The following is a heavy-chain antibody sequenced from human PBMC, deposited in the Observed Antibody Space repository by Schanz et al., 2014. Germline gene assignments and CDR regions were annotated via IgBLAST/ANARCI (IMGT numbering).Heavy chain of an antibody. V-gene: IGHV3-30*03. CDR3: VSQTGSPNY. D-gene: IGHD6-13*01. CDR1: GFSFSTYW. CDR2: VSSDGNND. J-gene: IGHJ4*02. Sequence: VQLVESGGGLVQPGGSLRLSCGVSGFSFSTYWMSWVRQAPGKGLEWVALVSSDGNNDYYTDSVKGRFTISRDNSKNTVHLQMNSLRAEDTAVYFCVSQTGSPNYWGQGTLVTVSS.